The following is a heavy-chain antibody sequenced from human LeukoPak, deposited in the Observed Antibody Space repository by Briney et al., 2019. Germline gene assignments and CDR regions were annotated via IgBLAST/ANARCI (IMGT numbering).Heavy chain of an antibody. CDR1: GGSISSGGYY. Sequence: SQTLSLTCTVSGGSISSGGYYWRWIRQHPGKGLEWIGYIYYSGSTYYNPSLKSRHTITLDTSKNQFSLKQSAMTAPDTGVYYCARGFYGGNSRPFDYWGQGTLVTVSS. CDR2: IYYSGST. CDR3: ARGFYGGNSRPFDY. J-gene: IGHJ4*02. V-gene: IGHV4-31*03. D-gene: IGHD4-23*01.